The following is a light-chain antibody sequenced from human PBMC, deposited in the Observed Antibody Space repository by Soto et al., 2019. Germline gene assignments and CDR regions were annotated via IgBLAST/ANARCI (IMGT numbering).Light chain of an antibody. Sequence: EIVMTQSPATLSVSPGERATLSCRARQSVSSNLACYQHKPGQAPRLLIYGASTRATGIPARFSGSGSGTEFPLTIISLQSEDFADYYCQQYNNWPWAFGQGTKVEIK. J-gene: IGKJ1*01. CDR3: QQYNNWPWA. CDR1: QSVSSN. V-gene: IGKV3-15*01. CDR2: GAS.